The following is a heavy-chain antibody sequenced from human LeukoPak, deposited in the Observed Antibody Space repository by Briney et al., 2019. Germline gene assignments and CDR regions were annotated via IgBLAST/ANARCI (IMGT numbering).Heavy chain of an antibody. CDR3: ARHKSVGSPHLYYYYYGMDV. D-gene: IGHD3-3*02. CDR2: IYYSGNT. Sequence: SETLSLTCTVSGGSISSYYWSWIRQPPGKGLEWIGYIYYSGNTNYNPSLKSRVTISVDTSKNQFSLKLSSVTAADTAVYYCARHKSVGSPHLYYYYYGMDVWGQGTTVTVSS. CDR1: GGSISSYY. V-gene: IGHV4-59*08. J-gene: IGHJ6*02.